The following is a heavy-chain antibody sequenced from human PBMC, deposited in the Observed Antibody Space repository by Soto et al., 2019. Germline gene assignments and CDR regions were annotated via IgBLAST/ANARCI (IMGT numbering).Heavy chain of an antibody. V-gene: IGHV3-33*01. CDR3: VRDGLEGGMDV. Sequence: QVQLVESGGGVVQPGRSLRLSCAASGFTFSSYGMHWVRQAPGKGLEWVAVIWYDGSNKYYADSVKGRFTISRDNSKNTLYLQMNSLRAEDTAVYYCVRDGLEGGMDVWGQGTTVTVSS. CDR2: IWYDGSNK. J-gene: IGHJ6*02. CDR1: GFTFSSYG.